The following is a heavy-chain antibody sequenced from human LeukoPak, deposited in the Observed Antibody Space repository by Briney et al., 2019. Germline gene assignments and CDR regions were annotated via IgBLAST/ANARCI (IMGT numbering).Heavy chain of an antibody. CDR1: GGAISSYH. Sequence: SETLSLTCTVSGGAISSYHWSWIRQPAGKGLEWIGRIYTSGSTSGSTYYNPSLKSRVTISVDTSKNQFSLKLSSVTAADTAVYYCARWLGWVAGGFDYWGQGTLVTVSS. D-gene: IGHD2-15*01. CDR2: IYTSGSTSGST. CDR3: ARWLGWVAGGFDY. J-gene: IGHJ4*02. V-gene: IGHV4-4*07.